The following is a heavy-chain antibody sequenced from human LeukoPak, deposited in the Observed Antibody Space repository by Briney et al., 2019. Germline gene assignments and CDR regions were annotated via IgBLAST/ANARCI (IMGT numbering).Heavy chain of an antibody. Sequence: PGESLKISCKVSGYSFTSYCIGWVHQMPGKGLEWMGIIYPGDSGPTYSPSFQGQVTISVDKSINTAYLQWSSLKASDTAMYYCARVDVVVTAPHEVAVNWFDPWGQGTLVTVSS. J-gene: IGHJ5*02. D-gene: IGHD2-21*02. CDR3: ARVDVVVTAPHEVAVNWFDP. V-gene: IGHV5-51*07. CDR1: GYSFTSYC. CDR2: IYPGDSGP.